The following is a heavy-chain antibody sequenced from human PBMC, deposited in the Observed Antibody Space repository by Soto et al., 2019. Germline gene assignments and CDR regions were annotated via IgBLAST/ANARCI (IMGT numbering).Heavy chain of an antibody. CDR3: ASSRTVDTAMVIAY. CDR2: IYYSGST. V-gene: IGHV4-39*07. J-gene: IGHJ4*02. Sequence: SETLSLTCTVSGGSISSSSYYWGWIRQPPGKGLEWIGSIYYSGSTYYNPSLKSRVTISVDTSKNQSSLKLSSVTAADTAVYYCASSRTVDTAMVIAYWGQGTLVTVSS. D-gene: IGHD5-18*01. CDR1: GGSISSSSYY.